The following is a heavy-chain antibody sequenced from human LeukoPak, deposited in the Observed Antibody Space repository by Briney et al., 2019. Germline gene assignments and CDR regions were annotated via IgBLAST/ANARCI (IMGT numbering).Heavy chain of an antibody. CDR1: GFTFSSYA. Sequence: GGSLRLSCAASGFTFSSYAMHWVRQAPGKGLEWVAVISYDGSNKYYADSVKGRFTISRDNSKNTLYLQMNSLRAEDTAVYYCARDVPYYDILTGYYTSSYFDYWGQGTLVTVSS. D-gene: IGHD3-9*01. V-gene: IGHV3-30-3*01. CDR3: ARDVPYYDILTGYYTSSYFDY. J-gene: IGHJ4*02. CDR2: ISYDGSNK.